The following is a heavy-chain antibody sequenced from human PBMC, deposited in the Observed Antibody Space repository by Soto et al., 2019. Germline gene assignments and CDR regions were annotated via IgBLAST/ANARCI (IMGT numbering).Heavy chain of an antibody. V-gene: IGHV1-2*02. Sequence: QVQLVQSGAEVKKPGASVKVSCKASGYTFTGYYMHWVRQAPGQGLEWMGWINPNSGGTNYAQKFQGRVTMTRDTYISTAYMELSRLRSDDTAVYYCARDRARDYDFWSGALGHLGQGTLVTVSS. CDR1: GYTFTGYY. D-gene: IGHD3-3*01. CDR3: ARDRARDYDFWSGALGH. J-gene: IGHJ5*02. CDR2: INPNSGGT.